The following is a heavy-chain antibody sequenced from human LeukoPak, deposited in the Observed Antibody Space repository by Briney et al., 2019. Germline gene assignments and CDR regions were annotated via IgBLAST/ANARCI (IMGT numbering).Heavy chain of an antibody. Sequence: GGSLRLSCAASGFTFSSYGMHWVRQAPGKGLEWVAVIWYDGSNKYYADSVKGRFTISRDNSKNTLYLQMNSLRAEDTAVYYCVTMVRGKSDYWGQGTLVTVSS. J-gene: IGHJ4*02. D-gene: IGHD3-10*01. CDR3: VTMVRGKSDY. CDR2: IWYDGSNK. CDR1: GFTFSSYG. V-gene: IGHV3-33*01.